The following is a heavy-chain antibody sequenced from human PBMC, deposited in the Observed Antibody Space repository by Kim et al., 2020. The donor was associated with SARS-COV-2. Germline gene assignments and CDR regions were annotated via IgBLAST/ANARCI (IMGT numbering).Heavy chain of an antibody. Sequence: SVKVSCKASGFTFTSSAMQWVRQARGQRLEWIGWIVVGSGNTNYAQKFQERVTITRDMSTSTAYMELSSLRSEDTAVYYCAAVGWGVGASVGDDAFDIWGQGTMVTVSS. J-gene: IGHJ3*02. V-gene: IGHV1-58*02. CDR1: GFTFTSSA. D-gene: IGHD1-26*01. CDR2: IVVGSGNT. CDR3: AAVGWGVGASVGDDAFDI.